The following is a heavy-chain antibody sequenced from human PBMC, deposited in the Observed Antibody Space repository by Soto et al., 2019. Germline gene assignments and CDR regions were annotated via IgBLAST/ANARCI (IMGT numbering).Heavy chain of an antibody. Sequence: EVQLVESGGGLVKPGGSLRLSCTASGFTFSHAWMSWVRQAPGKGLEWVGSIKSKTDGGTTDYAAPVKGRITISRDDSKTTLYLQMNILKTEDTAVYYSTTLLYGGNSAWGQGTLVTVSS. J-gene: IGHJ4*02. V-gene: IGHV3-15*01. CDR1: GFTFSHAW. CDR3: TTLLYGGNSA. CDR2: IKSKTDGGTT. D-gene: IGHD4-17*01.